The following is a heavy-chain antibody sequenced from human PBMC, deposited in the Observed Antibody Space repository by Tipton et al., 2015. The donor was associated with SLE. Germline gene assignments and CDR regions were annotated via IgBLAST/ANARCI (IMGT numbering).Heavy chain of an antibody. Sequence: SLRLSCAASGFTFSSYGMHWVRQAPGKGLEWVAVIWYDGSNKYYADSVKGRFTISRDNSKNTLYLQMNSLRAEDTAVYYCAREGRKVLRYFDWSIDYWGQGTLVTVSS. D-gene: IGHD3-9*01. V-gene: IGHV3-33*01. CDR1: GFTFSSYG. J-gene: IGHJ4*02. CDR3: AREGRKVLRYFDWSIDY. CDR2: IWYDGSNK.